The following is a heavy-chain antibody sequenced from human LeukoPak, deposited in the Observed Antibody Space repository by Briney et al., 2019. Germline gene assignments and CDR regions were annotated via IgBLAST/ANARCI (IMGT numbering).Heavy chain of an antibody. V-gene: IGHV4-4*07. D-gene: IGHD1-26*01. J-gene: IGHJ4*02. CDR3: AREREVLRQFDY. CDR2: MYTSGST. CDR1: GGSINNYY. Sequence: KPSETLSLTCTVSGGSINNYYWNWIRQPAGKGLEWIGRMYTSGSTNYNPSLKSRVTMSVDTSKNRFSLKLSSVTAADTAVYYCAREREVLRQFDYWGQGTLVTVSS.